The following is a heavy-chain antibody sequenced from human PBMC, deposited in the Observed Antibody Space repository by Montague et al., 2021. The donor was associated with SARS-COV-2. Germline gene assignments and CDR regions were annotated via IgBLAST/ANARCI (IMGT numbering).Heavy chain of an antibody. CDR1: DITLSKYG. V-gene: IGHV3-48*03. D-gene: IGHD3-3*02. J-gene: IGHJ4*02. Sequence: SLRLSCAASDITLSKYGMNWVRQAPGKGLEWISYISGDGRTIYYADSVRGRFTISRDNAVRSLYVEMTRLRDEDTATYYCATDLFAFRRSEGRDYWGQGTLVTVSS. CDR2: ISGDGRTI. CDR3: ATDLFAFRRSEGRDY.